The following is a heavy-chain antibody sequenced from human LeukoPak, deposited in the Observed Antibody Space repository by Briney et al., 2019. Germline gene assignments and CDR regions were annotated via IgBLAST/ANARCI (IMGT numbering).Heavy chain of an antibody. CDR2: ISAYNGNT. CDR3: AREKYCSSTSCYVYYYYGMDV. V-gene: IGHV1-18*01. CDR1: GYTFTSYG. Sequence: ASVKVSFKASGYTFTSYGISWVRQAPGQGLEWMGWISAYNGNTNYAQKLQGRVTMTTDTSTSTAYMELRSLRSDDTAVYYCAREKYCSSTSCYVYYYYGMDVWGQGTTVTVSS. J-gene: IGHJ6*02. D-gene: IGHD2-2*01.